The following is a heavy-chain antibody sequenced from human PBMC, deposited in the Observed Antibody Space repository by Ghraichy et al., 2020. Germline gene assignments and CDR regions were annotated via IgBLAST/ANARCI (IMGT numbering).Heavy chain of an antibody. CDR2: INYSGTT. CDR1: GASISRNY. V-gene: IGHV4-59*01. J-gene: IGHJ4*02. CDR3: ARIAYSYGPLHFDN. D-gene: IGHD5-18*01. Sequence: ETLSLTCTVSGASISRNYWSWIRQPPGKGLEWIGDINYSGTTTYNPSLESRVTMSIDTSKNQFSLKVTSVTAADAAVYYCARIAYSYGPLHFDNWGQGTLVTVSS.